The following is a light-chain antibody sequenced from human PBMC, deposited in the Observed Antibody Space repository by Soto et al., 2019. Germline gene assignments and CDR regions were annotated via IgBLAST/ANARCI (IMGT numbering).Light chain of an antibody. CDR3: QHYNSYSEA. J-gene: IGKJ1*01. Sequence: DIQMTQSPSTLSASVGDIVTIPFRASQSISSWLAWYQQKPGKAPKLLIYKASTLKSGVPSRFSGSGSGTEFTLTISSLQPDDFATYYCQHYNSYSEAFGQGTKVDIK. CDR1: QSISSW. V-gene: IGKV1-5*03. CDR2: KAS.